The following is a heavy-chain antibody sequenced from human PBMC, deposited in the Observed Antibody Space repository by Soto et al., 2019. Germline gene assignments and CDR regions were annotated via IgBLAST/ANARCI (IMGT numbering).Heavy chain of an antibody. CDR1: EFTFGSYR. D-gene: IGHD6-19*01. Sequence: EVQLGGSGEGWVQPGGSLGLAWAASEFTFGSYRRNWVRQAPGKGLEGVPYMSSSSRTIYYAGSVKGRFTFSRDNAKNSLYLQMNSLRDEDTAVYYCARVGEQWLVVSNYYYYGMDVWGQGTTVTVSS. J-gene: IGHJ6*02. CDR3: ARVGEQWLVVSNYYYYGMDV. CDR2: MSSSSRTI. V-gene: IGHV3-48*02.